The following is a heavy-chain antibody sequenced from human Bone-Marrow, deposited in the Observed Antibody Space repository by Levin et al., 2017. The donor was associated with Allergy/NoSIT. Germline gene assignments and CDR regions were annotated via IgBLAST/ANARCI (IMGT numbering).Heavy chain of an antibody. D-gene: IGHD3-10*01. J-gene: IGHJ6*02. CDR1: GFTFDDYA. V-gene: IGHV3-9*01. CDR2: ISWNSGSI. Sequence: SLKISCVASGFTFDDYAMHWVRQVPGKGLEWVSGISWNSGSINYVDSVKGRFTISRDNAKKSLYWQMNSLGPEDTGLYYCAKDMVWFGELSATGYGMEVWGQGTTVTVFS. CDR3: AKDMVWFGELSATGYGMEV.